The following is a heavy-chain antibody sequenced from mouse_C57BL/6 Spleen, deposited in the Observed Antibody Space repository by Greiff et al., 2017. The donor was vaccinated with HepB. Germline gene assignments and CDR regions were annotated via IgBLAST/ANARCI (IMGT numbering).Heavy chain of an antibody. CDR2: IDPETGGT. D-gene: IGHD1-1*01. CDR1: GYTFTDYE. Sequence: QVQLKESGAELVRPGASVTLSCKASGYTFTDYEMHWVKQTPVHGLEWIGAIDPETGGTAYNQKFKGKAILTADKSSSTAYMELRSLTSEDSAVYYCTGYYYGSSLAWFAYCGQGTLVTVSA. V-gene: IGHV1-15*01. J-gene: IGHJ3*01. CDR3: TGYYYGSSLAWFAY.